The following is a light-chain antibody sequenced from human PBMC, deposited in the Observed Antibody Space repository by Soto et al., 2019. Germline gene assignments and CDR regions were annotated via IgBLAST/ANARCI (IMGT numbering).Light chain of an antibody. J-gene: IGKJ4*01. Sequence: DIQMTQSPSSLSASVGDRVTITCRASQSISSYLNWYQQKPGRAPKLLISVASSLQSGVPSRFSGRGSGTDFTLTISSLQVEDFATYYCQQSYRIPLTFGGGTKVEMK. CDR2: VAS. CDR1: QSISSY. CDR3: QQSYRIPLT. V-gene: IGKV1-39*01.